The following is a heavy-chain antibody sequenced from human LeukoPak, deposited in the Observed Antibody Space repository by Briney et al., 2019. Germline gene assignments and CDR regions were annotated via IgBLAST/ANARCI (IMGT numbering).Heavy chain of an antibody. Sequence: PSETLSLTCTVSGGSISSGDYYWRWIRQPPGKGLEWFGYIYYSGSTYYNPSLKSRVTISVDTSKNQFSLKLSSVTAADTAVYYCARGGYSYGHYYFDYWGQGTLVTVSS. CDR2: IYYSGST. J-gene: IGHJ4*02. CDR1: GGSISSGDYY. V-gene: IGHV4-30-4*01. CDR3: ARGGYSYGHYYFDY. D-gene: IGHD5-18*01.